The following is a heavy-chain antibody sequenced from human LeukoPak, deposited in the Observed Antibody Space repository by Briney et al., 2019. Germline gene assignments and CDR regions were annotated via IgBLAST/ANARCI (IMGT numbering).Heavy chain of an antibody. CDR1: GFTFSSYA. Sequence: GGSLRLSCAASGFTFSSYAMSWVRQAPGKGLEWVSAISGSGGSTYYADSVKGRFTISRDNSKNTLYLQMNSLGAEDTAVYYSAKDRGYDILTGYYRGYFQHWGQGTLVTVSS. CDR3: AKDRGYDILTGYYRGYFQH. D-gene: IGHD3-9*01. V-gene: IGHV3-23*01. CDR2: ISGSGGST. J-gene: IGHJ1*01.